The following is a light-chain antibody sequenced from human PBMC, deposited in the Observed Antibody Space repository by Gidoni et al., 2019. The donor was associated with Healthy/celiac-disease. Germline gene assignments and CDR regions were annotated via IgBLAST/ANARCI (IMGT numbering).Light chain of an antibody. J-gene: IGKJ2*01. V-gene: IGKV4-1*01. CDR2: WAS. CDR3: QQYYSVPYT. CDR1: QSDLYSSTNKNS. Sequence: DIEMTQSPDSLAESLGERATINCESSQSDLYSSTNKNSLDWYQQIPGLPPKLLIYWASSRDSGGPDRFSGSGSGTDFTLTISSLQAEVVAVYYCQQYYSVPYTFGQGTKLEIK.